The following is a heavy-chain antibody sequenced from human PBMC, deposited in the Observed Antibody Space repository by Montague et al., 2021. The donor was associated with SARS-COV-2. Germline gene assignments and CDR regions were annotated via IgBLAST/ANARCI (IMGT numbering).Heavy chain of an antibody. CDR2: IYYSGST. CDR3: ASEGVAYSSSWYARYYYYGMDF. Sequence: SETLSLTCTVSGGSISSSSYYWGWIRQPPGKGLEWIGSIYYSGSTYYNPSLKSRVTISVDTSKNQFSLKLSSVTAADTAVYYCASEGVAYSSSWYARYYYYGMDFWGQGTTVTVSS. J-gene: IGHJ6*02. CDR1: GGSISSSSYY. D-gene: IGHD6-13*01. V-gene: IGHV4-39*01.